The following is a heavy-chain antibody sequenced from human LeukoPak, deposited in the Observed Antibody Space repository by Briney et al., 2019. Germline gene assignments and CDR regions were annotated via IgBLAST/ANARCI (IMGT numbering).Heavy chain of an antibody. CDR2: ISSDGTNK. CDR3: ARGAYEIVVVTAPTY. D-gene: IGHD2-21*02. J-gene: IGHJ4*02. V-gene: IGHV3-30-3*01. Sequence: PGGSLRLSCAASGFTFSSYTIHWVRQAPGKGLEWVAVISSDGTNKYYADSVKGRFSISRDNSKNTLYLQMSSLRVEDTAVYYCARGAYEIVVVTAPTYWGQGTLVTVSS. CDR1: GFTFSSYT.